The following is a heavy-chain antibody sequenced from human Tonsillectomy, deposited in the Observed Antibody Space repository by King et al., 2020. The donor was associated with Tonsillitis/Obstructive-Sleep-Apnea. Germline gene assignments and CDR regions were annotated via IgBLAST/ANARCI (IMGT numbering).Heavy chain of an antibody. D-gene: IGHD6-6*01. CDR2: ISSSSTYI. Sequence: VQLVESGGGLVKPGGSLRLSCAASGFTFSSYSMNWCRQAPGKGLELVSSISSSSTYIYYADSVKGRFTISRNNAKNSLYLQMNSLRAEDTAAYYCARDAVGSSKRNDYWGQGTLVTVSS. V-gene: IGHV3-21*01. CDR1: GFTFSSYS. J-gene: IGHJ4*02. CDR3: ARDAVGSSKRNDY.